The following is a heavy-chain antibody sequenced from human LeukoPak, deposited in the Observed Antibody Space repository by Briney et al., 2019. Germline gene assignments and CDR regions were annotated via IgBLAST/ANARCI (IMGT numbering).Heavy chain of an antibody. V-gene: IGHV3-53*01. D-gene: IGHD5-12*01. Sequence: GGSLRLSCAASGFTVSSNYMSWVRQAPGKGLEWVSVIYSGGSTYYADSVKGRFTISRDNSKNTLYLQMNSLRAEDTAVYYCVREMYGGYVESYFDYWGQGTLVTVSS. CDR1: GFTVSSNY. CDR3: VREMYGGYVESYFDY. J-gene: IGHJ4*02. CDR2: IYSGGST.